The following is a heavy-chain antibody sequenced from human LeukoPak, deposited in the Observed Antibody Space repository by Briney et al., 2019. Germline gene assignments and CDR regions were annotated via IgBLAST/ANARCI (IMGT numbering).Heavy chain of an antibody. CDR1: GFTFSSYS. V-gene: IGHV3-48*01. Sequence: PGGTLRLSCAASGFTFSSYSMNWVRQAPGKGLEWVSYISSSSSTIYYADSVKGRFTISRDNAKNSLYLQMNSLRAEDTAVYYCARDTAMVKADYWGQGTLVTVSS. CDR2: ISSSSSTI. D-gene: IGHD5-18*01. CDR3: ARDTAMVKADY. J-gene: IGHJ4*02.